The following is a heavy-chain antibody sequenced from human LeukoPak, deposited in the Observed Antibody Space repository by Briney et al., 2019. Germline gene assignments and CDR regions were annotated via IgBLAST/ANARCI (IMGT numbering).Heavy chain of an antibody. D-gene: IGHD2-2*01. CDR1: GFTFNNYA. J-gene: IGHJ4*02. CDR3: AKVGCSSTSCYDF. Sequence: GSLRLSCAASGFTFNNYAMSWVRQAPGKGLEWVSVITGSGDATYYADSVKGRFTISRDNSKNTLYLQMSSLRAEDTAIYYCAKVGCSSTSCYDFWGQGTLVTVSS. V-gene: IGHV3-23*01. CDR2: ITGSGDAT.